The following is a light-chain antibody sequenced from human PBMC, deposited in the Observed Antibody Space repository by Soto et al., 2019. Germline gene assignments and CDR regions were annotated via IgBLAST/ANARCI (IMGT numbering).Light chain of an antibody. CDR2: AAS. Sequence: DIQMTQSPSSLSASVGDRVTITCRASQSISSYLNWYQQKPGKAPKLLIYAASSLQSGVPSRFSGSGSGTDFTLAISSLHPEDFATYYCQQSYSTLTFGPGTKVHIK. CDR3: QQSYSTLT. V-gene: IGKV1-39*01. J-gene: IGKJ3*01. CDR1: QSISSY.